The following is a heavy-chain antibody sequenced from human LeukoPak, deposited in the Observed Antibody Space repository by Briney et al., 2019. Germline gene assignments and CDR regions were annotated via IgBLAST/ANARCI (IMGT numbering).Heavy chain of an antibody. V-gene: IGHV3-53*01. Sequence: GGSLRLSCAASGFTVSSNYMSWVRQAPGKGLEWVSVIYSGGSTYYADSVKGRFTISRDNSKNTLYLQMNSLRAEDTAVYYCARSRQPYYYGSGGSWFDPWGQGTLVTVSS. J-gene: IGHJ5*02. D-gene: IGHD3-10*01. CDR3: ARSRQPYYYGSGGSWFDP. CDR1: GFTVSSNY. CDR2: IYSGGST.